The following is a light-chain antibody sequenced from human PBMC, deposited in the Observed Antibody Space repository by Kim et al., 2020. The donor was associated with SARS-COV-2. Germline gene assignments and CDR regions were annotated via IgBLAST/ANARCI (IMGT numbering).Light chain of an antibody. CDR1: QSVSSN. J-gene: IGKJ1*01. CDR3: QQYNNWPPT. Sequence: VSPGERATLSCRASQSVSSNFSCYQQKPGQAPSLLIYDGSSRATGIPARFSGSGSGTEFTLIIISLQSEDFSVDYCQQYNNWPPTFGQGTKVDIK. V-gene: IGKV3-15*01. CDR2: DGS.